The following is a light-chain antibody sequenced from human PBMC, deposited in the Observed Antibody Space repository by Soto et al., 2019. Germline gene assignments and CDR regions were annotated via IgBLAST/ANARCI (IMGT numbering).Light chain of an antibody. CDR1: QVIIRY. Sequence: AIQLTQSPSSVSASVGDRVTITCRASQVIIRYLAWYQQKPGKAPKLLIYVTSSLQSGVPSRFSGSGSGTDFTLTISCLQSEDFATYYCQQYYSYPRTFGQGTKVDIK. J-gene: IGKJ1*01. V-gene: IGKV1-8*01. CDR2: VTS. CDR3: QQYYSYPRT.